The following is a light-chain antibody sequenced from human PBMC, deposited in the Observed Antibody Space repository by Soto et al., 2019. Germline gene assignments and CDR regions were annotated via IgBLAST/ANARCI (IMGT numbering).Light chain of an antibody. CDR1: QTVSSN. J-gene: IGKJ1*01. V-gene: IGKV3-15*01. CDR2: GAS. Sequence: EIVLTQSPATLSLSPGERATLAWWASQTVSSNLAWYQQKPGQAPRLLIYGASTRATGIPARFSGSGSGTDFILTISSLQPEDFATYYCLQYYDYPWTFGQGTKVDI. CDR3: LQYYDYPWT.